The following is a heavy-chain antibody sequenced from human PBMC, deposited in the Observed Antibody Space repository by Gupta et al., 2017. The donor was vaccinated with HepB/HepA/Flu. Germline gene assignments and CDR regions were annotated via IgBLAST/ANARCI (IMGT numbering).Heavy chain of an antibody. V-gene: IGHV3-53*04. CDR3: ASIDGYNSYGMDV. J-gene: IGHJ6*02. Sequence: EVQLVESGGGLVQPGGSRRLSCAASGLTVSSNYMSWVRQAPGKGLEWVSVIYSGGSTYYADSVKGRFTISRHNSKNTLYLQMNSLRAEDTAVYYCASIDGYNSYGMDVWCQGTTVTVSS. CDR2: IYSGGST. D-gene: IGHD5-24*01. CDR1: GLTVSSNY.